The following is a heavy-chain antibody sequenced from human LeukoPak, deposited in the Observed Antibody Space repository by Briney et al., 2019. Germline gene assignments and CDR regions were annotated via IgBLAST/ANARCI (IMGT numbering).Heavy chain of an antibody. CDR3: ARPYSSSDPFDY. Sequence: ASVKVSCKASGYTFTGYYMHWVRQAPGHGLEWMGRINPNSGGTNYAQKFQGRVTMTRDTSISTAYMELSRLRSDDTAVYYCARPYSSSDPFDYWGQGTLVTVSS. J-gene: IGHJ4*02. V-gene: IGHV1-2*06. CDR2: INPNSGGT. D-gene: IGHD6-6*01. CDR1: GYTFTGYY.